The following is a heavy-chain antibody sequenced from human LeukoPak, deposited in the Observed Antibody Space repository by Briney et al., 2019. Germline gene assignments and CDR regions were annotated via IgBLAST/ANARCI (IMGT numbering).Heavy chain of an antibody. CDR1: GFTFSSYA. V-gene: IGHV3-23*01. Sequence: GGSLRLSCAASGFTFSSYAMSWVRQAPGKGLEWVSAISGSGGSTYYADSVKGRFTISRHNSKNTLYLQMNSLRAEDTAVYYCARGRPHYDILTGSYPRSGAFDIWGQGTMVTVSS. CDR3: ARGRPHYDILTGSYPRSGAFDI. J-gene: IGHJ3*02. D-gene: IGHD3-9*01. CDR2: ISGSGGST.